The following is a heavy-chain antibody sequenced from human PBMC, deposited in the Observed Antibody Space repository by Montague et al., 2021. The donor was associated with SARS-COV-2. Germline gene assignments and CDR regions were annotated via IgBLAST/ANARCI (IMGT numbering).Heavy chain of an antibody. J-gene: IGHJ6*02. D-gene: IGHD2-2*01. CDR1: GFSLSTSGMS. CDR2: IDWDNDK. V-gene: IGHV2-70*11. CDR3: ARIVSLVVPGDSPEMYYDGWDV. Sequence: PALVKPTQTLTLTCTFSGFSLSTSGMSVTWIRQPPGRALEWLARIDWDNDKYYSTSLKTRLTISKDTSKNQVVLTVTNVDPFDTATYYCARIVSLVVPGDSPEMYYDGWDVWGQGTTVTVSS.